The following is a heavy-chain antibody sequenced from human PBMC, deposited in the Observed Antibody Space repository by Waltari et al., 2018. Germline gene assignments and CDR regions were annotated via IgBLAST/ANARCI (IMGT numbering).Heavy chain of an antibody. CDR2: IIRSSSYR. CDR3: ARGAVADY. V-gene: IGHV3-21*01. CDR1: GFTFSSYS. D-gene: IGHD6-19*01. J-gene: IGHJ4*02. Sequence: EVQLVESGGGLVKPGGSLRLSCAASGFTFSSYSMNWVHQAPGKGREGVSSIIRSSSYRHYADAVKGRFTISRDNAKNSLYLQMNSLRAEDTAVYYCARGAVADYWGQGTLVTVSS.